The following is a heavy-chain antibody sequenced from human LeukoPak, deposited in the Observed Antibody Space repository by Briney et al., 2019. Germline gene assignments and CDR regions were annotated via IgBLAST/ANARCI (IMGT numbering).Heavy chain of an antibody. CDR3: ARVSPFLSPYYYYGMDV. Sequence: ASVKVSCKASGYTFTSYGISWVRQAPGQGLEWMGWIGAYNGNTNYAQKLQGRVAMTTDTSTSTAYMELRSLRSDDTAVYYCARVSPFLSPYYYYGMDVWGQGTTVTVSS. V-gene: IGHV1-18*01. CDR1: GYTFTSYG. D-gene: IGHD2/OR15-2a*01. J-gene: IGHJ6*02. CDR2: IGAYNGNT.